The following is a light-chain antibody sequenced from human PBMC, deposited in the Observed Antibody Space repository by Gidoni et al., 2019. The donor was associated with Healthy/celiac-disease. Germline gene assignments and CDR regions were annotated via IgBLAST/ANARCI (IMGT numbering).Light chain of an antibody. CDR2: KDS. V-gene: IGLV3-25*03. CDR3: QSADSSGTDV. CDR1: ALPKQY. Sequence: SYELTQPPSVSVSPGQTARITCSGDALPKQYAYWYQQKPGQAPVLVIYKDSERPSGIPERFSGSSSGTTVTLTISGVQAVDEADYYCQSADSSGTDVFGTGTKVTVL. J-gene: IGLJ1*01.